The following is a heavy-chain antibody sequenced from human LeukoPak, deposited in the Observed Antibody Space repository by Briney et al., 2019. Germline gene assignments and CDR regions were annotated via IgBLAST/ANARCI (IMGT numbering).Heavy chain of an antibody. CDR2: INHSGST. V-gene: IGHV4-34*01. Sequence: SETLSLTCAVYGGSFSGYYWSWIRQPPGKGLEWIEEINHSGSTNYNPSLKSRVTISVDTSKNQFSLKLSSVTAADTAVYYCARAPESSAPWGQGTLVTVSS. CDR3: ARAPESSAP. CDR1: GGSFSGYY. J-gene: IGHJ5*02. D-gene: IGHD3-22*01.